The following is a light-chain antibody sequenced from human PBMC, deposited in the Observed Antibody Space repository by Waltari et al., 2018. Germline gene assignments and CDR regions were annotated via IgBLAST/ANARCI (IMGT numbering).Light chain of an antibody. Sequence: SYVLTQPPPMSVAPGRTARITCGGSHTGLNSAHWYQQQTGQAPVLVVYDDNERPSGIPERFSGSNSGNTATLTISRVEAGDEADYYCQVWDTTADHVVFGGGTELTVL. CDR2: DDN. CDR3: QVWDTTADHVV. V-gene: IGLV3-21*02. J-gene: IGLJ2*01. CDR1: HTGLNS.